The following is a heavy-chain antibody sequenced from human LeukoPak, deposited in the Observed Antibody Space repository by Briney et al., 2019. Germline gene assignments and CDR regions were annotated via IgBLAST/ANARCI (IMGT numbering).Heavy chain of an antibody. D-gene: IGHD1-26*01. V-gene: IGHV3-48*01. Sequence: GGSLRLSCAASGFSFSPYSMNWLRQAPGKGLEWVSYIDSSSGTIYYADSVRGRFTISGDNAKNSLYLQMNSLRAEDTAVYYCARDRGATLYYYYGMDVWGQGTTVTVSS. CDR1: GFSFSPYS. CDR2: IDSSSGTI. J-gene: IGHJ6*02. CDR3: ARDRGATLYYYYGMDV.